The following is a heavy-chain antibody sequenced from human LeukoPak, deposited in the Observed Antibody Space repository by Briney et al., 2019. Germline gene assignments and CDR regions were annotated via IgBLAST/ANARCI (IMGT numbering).Heavy chain of an antibody. Sequence: GGSLRLSGAASGFTFSSYTMNWVRQAPGKGLEWVSYISSSSSTIYYADSEKGRFTISRDNAKNSLYLQMNSLRAEDTAVYYCARAGYGGSTTGWFDPWGQGTLVTVSS. D-gene: IGHD4-23*01. V-gene: IGHV3-48*04. J-gene: IGHJ5*02. CDR1: GFTFSSYT. CDR3: ARAGYGGSTTGWFDP. CDR2: ISSSSSTI.